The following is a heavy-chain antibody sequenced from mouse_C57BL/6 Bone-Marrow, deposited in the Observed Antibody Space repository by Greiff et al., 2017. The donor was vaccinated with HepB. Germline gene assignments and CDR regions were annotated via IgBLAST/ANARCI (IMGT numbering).Heavy chain of an antibody. D-gene: IGHD1-1*01. V-gene: IGHV14-4*01. J-gene: IGHJ1*03. CDR2: IDPENGDT. CDR1: GFNIKDDY. CDR3: TTAGSSYPYWYFDV. Sequence: EVKLVESGAELVRPGASVKLSCTASGFNIKDDYMHWVKQRPEQGLEWIGWIDPENGDTEYASKFQGKATITADTSSNTAYLQLSSLTSEDTAVYYCTTAGSSYPYWYFDVWGTGTTVTVSS.